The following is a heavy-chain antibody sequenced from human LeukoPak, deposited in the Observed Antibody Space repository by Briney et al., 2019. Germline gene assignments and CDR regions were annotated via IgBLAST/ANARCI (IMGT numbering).Heavy chain of an antibody. CDR1: GGSISSYY. D-gene: IGHD2-2*01. J-gene: IGHJ6*02. CDR3: ARVVPAAMWGYYYYHYGMDV. CDR2: IYYSGST. Sequence: SETLSLTCTVSGGSISSYYWSWIRQPPGKGREWIGYIYYSGSTNYTPSPKGRVTISVDTSKNQFSLKLSSVTAADTAVYYCARVVPAAMWGYYYYHYGMDVWGQGTTVTVSS. V-gene: IGHV4-59*01.